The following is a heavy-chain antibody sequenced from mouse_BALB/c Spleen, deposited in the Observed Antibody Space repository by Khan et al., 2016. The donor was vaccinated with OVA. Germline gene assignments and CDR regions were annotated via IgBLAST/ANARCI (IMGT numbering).Heavy chain of an antibody. CDR3: AIIYYGDDWFTY. J-gene: IGHJ3*01. D-gene: IGHD2-13*01. V-gene: IGHV2-3*01. CDR1: GLSLTNYG. CDR2: IWGDGST. Sequence: QVQLKESGPGLVAPSQSLSITCTVSGLSLTNYGISWIRQPPGQGLEWLGVIWGDGSTNYHSALISRLSINTDNSKCQVFLKLNSLQTDDTATYYGAIIYYGDDWFTYWGQGTLVTVSA.